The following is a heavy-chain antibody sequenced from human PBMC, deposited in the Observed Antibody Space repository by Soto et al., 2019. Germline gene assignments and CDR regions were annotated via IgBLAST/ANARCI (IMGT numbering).Heavy chain of an antibody. D-gene: IGHD3-22*01. CDR3: AKDGSDSSCYYYYDWFDP. CDR2: ISGSGGST. Sequence: EVQLLESGGGLVQPGGSLRLSCAASGFTFSSYAMTWVRQAPGKGLEWVSTISGSGGSTYYADSVKGRFTISRDNSKNTLYLQMNSLRAEDTAVYYCAKDGSDSSCYYYYDWFDPWGQGTLVTVSS. CDR1: GFTFSSYA. J-gene: IGHJ5*02. V-gene: IGHV3-23*01.